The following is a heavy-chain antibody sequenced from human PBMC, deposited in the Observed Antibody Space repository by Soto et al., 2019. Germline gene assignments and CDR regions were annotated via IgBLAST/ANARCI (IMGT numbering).Heavy chain of an antibody. V-gene: IGHV4-59*01. CDR3: ARDRGYSGYYEYYFDY. CDR1: GGSISNYY. D-gene: IGHD5-12*01. J-gene: IGHJ4*02. CDR2: IYYSGST. Sequence: PETLSRTCTVSGGSISNYYWSWFRQPPGKGLEWIGYIYYSGSTNYNPSLKSRVTISVDTSKNQFSLKLSSVTAADTAVYYCARDRGYSGYYEYYFDYWSQGTLVTVSS.